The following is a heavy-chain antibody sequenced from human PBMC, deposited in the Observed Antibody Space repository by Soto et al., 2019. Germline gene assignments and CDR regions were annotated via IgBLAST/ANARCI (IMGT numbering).Heavy chain of an antibody. V-gene: IGHV4-30-2*01. CDR2: IYHSGST. J-gene: IGHJ4*02. Sequence: QLQLQESGSGLVKPSQTLSLTCAVSGGSISSGGYSWSWIRQPPGKGLEWIGYIYHSGSTYYNPSLQSRVTISVDRSKNQFSLKLSSVTAADTAVYYCARCPWGVGSGYCLYFDYWGQGTLVTVSS. CDR3: ARCPWGVGSGYCLYFDY. D-gene: IGHD3-3*01. CDR1: GGSISSGGYS.